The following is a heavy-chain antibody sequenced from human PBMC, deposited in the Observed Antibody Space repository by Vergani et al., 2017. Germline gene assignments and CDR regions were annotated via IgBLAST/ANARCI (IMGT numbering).Heavy chain of an antibody. CDR3: ARGWVSGWYGELGY. V-gene: IGHV1-2*02. CDR2: ININSGAT. Sequence: QVQLVQSGAEVKKPGASVKVSCKASGYTFSDHHLHWVRQAPGQGLEWVGWININSGATKLAQKFQGRVTMGTDTSISTGYMELSSLRSDDTAVYYCARGWVSGWYGELGYWGQGTLVTVSS. J-gene: IGHJ4*02. D-gene: IGHD6-19*01. CDR1: GYTFSDHH.